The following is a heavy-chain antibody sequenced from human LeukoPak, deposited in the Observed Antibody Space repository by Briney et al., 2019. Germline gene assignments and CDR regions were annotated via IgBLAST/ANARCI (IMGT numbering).Heavy chain of an antibody. D-gene: IGHD1-26*01. Sequence: PSETLSLTCAVSGGSISSDYYYWSWIRQPPGKRLEWIGYIHHSGNTYYNPSLKSRLIISVDTSKNQFSLKLTSVTAADTAVYHCVSFHYSGYFDHWGQGILVTVSS. V-gene: IGHV4-30-4*08. CDR3: VSFHYSGYFDH. CDR2: IHHSGNT. J-gene: IGHJ4*02. CDR1: GGSISSDYYY.